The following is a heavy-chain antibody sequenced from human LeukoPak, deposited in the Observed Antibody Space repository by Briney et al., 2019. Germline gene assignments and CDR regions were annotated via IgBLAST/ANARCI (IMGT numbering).Heavy chain of an antibody. D-gene: IGHD6-19*01. CDR2: IDWDDDK. V-gene: IGHV2-70*11. CDR3: ARTLIPVAGRIMGAFDI. J-gene: IGHJ3*02. CDR1: GFSLSTSGMC. Sequence: SGPTLVNPTQTLTLTCTFSGFSLSTSGMCVSWIRQPPGKALEWLARIDWDDDKYFSTSLKTRLTISKDTSKNHVVLTMTNMDPVDTATYYCARTLIPVAGRIMGAFDIWGQGTMVTVSS.